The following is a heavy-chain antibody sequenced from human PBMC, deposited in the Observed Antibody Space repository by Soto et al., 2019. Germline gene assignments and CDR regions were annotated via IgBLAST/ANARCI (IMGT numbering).Heavy chain of an antibody. V-gene: IGHV1-69*13. CDR1: GYAIINYG. J-gene: IGHJ6*02. CDR3: ARKGNTAMVRVHYGMDV. D-gene: IGHD5-18*01. Sequence: SVKVSCKTSGYAIINYGISWVRQAPGQGLEWMGGIIPIFGTANYAQKFQGRVTITADESTSTAYMELSSLRSEDTAVYYCARKGNTAMVRVHYGMDVWGQGTTVTVSS. CDR2: IIPIFGTA.